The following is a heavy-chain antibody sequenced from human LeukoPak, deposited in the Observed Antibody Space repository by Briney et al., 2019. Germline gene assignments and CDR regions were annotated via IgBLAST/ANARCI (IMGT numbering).Heavy chain of an antibody. Sequence: PSETLSLTCTVSGGSISSYYWSWIRQPPGKGLEWIGYIYYSGSTNYNPSLKSRVTISVDTSKNQFSLKLSSVTAADTAVYYCARVSGGGKGYWGQGTLVTVSS. CDR2: IYYSGST. CDR1: GGSISSYY. CDR3: ARVSGGGKGY. J-gene: IGHJ4*02. D-gene: IGHD4-23*01. V-gene: IGHV4-59*01.